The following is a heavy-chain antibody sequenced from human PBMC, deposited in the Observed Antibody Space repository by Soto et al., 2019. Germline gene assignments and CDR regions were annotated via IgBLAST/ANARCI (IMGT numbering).Heavy chain of an antibody. Sequence: SETLSLTCNVSGGSLGNNYWSWIRQSPGEGLEWIGEVRHSGSTNYNPSLKNRVTISVGTSKSQFSLRLTSVTAADTAVYYCASGGTWPTKFDYWGQGTLVTVSS. D-gene: IGHD1-26*01. CDR1: GGSLGNNY. J-gene: IGHJ4*02. CDR2: VRHSGST. CDR3: ASGGTWPTKFDY. V-gene: IGHV4-34*01.